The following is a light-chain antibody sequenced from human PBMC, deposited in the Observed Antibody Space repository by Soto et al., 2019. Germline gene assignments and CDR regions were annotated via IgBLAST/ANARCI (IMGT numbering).Light chain of an antibody. Sequence: DFQMTQPPSTLSASVGDKVTITCRASQNIRSRLAWFQQKPGKAPKLLIYDASSLESGVPQGFSGSGSGTEFTLTISSLQTDDFSTYYCQQYHSYWTLGQGTKVDIK. CDR2: DAS. V-gene: IGKV1-5*01. CDR3: QQYHSYWT. CDR1: QNIRSR. J-gene: IGKJ1*01.